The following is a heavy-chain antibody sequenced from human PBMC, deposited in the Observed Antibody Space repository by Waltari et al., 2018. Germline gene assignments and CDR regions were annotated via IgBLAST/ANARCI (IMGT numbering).Heavy chain of an antibody. CDR3: ARVVSRTRQFDP. Sequence: EVQLVESGGGLVQPGGSLRLSCAASGFTFGNYWMSWVRQAPGKGLEWVANINQYGSTKNSMDSVKGRFTISRDNADNSLYLQRNSLRAEDTAFYYCARVVSRTRQFDPWGQGTLVTVSP. CDR2: INQYGSTK. V-gene: IGHV3-7*04. D-gene: IGHD1-7*01. J-gene: IGHJ5*02. CDR1: GFTFGNYW.